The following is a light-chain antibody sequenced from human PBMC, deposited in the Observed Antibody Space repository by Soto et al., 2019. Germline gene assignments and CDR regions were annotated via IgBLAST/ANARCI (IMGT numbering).Light chain of an antibody. CDR1: QSISSY. J-gene: IGKJ4*01. V-gene: IGKV1-39*01. CDR2: AAS. CDR3: QQSYSTPLT. Sequence: DIQMTQSLSSLSASVGERVTITCRASQSISSYLNWYQQKPGKAPKLLIYAASSLQSGVPSRFSGSGSGTDFTLTISSLQPEDFATYYCQQSYSTPLTFGGGTKVEIK.